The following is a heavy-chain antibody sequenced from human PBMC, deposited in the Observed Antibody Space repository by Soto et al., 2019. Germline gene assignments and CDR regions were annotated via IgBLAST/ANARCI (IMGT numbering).Heavy chain of an antibody. V-gene: IGHV3-23*01. CDR3: AKSPAQYCSGGSCYLDY. CDR2: ISGSGGST. J-gene: IGHJ4*02. Sequence: HPGGSLRLSCAASGFTFSSYAMSWVRQAPGKGLEWVSAISGSGGSTYYADSVKGRFTISRDNSKNTLYLQMNSLRAEDTAVYYCAKSPAQYCSGGSCYLDYWGQGTLVTVSS. D-gene: IGHD2-15*01. CDR1: GFTFSSYA.